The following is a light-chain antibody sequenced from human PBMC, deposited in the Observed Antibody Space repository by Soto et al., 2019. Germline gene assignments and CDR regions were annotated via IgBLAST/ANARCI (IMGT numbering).Light chain of an antibody. CDR1: ESISRH. CDR3: QESYSTPSIT. Sequence: DLQMTQSPSSLSASVGDRVTITCRASESISRHLNWYQQKPGNAPKLLIYAASSLQNGVPSRFSGSGSGTDFTLTISNLQPGDFATYYCQESYSTPSITFGQGTRLETK. V-gene: IGKV1-39*01. J-gene: IGKJ5*01. CDR2: AAS.